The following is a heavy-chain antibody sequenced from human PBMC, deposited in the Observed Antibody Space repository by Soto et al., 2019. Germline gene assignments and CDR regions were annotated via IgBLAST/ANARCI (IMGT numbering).Heavy chain of an antibody. CDR2: ISYTGTST. V-gene: IGHV3-23*01. CDR3: ATRCISRLQTFDQ. Sequence: GESLKISCAASGFSFSSYAMNWIRQAPGKGLEWVSTISYTGTSTYYANSVKGRFTISRDNSENKLYLQMTSLRAEDTAVYYCATRCISRLQTFDQWGEGTVVTGSS. D-gene: IGHD2-8*01. J-gene: IGHJ1*01. CDR1: GFSFSSYA.